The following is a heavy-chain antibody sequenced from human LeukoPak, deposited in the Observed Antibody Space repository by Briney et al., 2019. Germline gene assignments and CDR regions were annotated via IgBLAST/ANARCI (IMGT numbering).Heavy chain of an antibody. CDR2: IWYGGSNK. Sequence: GRSLRLSCAASGFTFSSYGMHWVRQAPGKGLEWVAVIWYGGSNKYYADSVKGRFTISRDNSKNTLYLQMNSLRAEDTAVYYCAKDPSYAPLYYFDYWGQGTLVTVSS. V-gene: IGHV3-33*06. CDR1: GFTFSSYG. D-gene: IGHD2-2*01. CDR3: AKDPSYAPLYYFDY. J-gene: IGHJ4*02.